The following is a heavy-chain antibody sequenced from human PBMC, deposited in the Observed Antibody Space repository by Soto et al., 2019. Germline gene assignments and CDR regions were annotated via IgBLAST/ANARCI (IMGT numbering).Heavy chain of an antibody. CDR2: ISGSGGST. Sequence: EVQLLESGGGLVQPGGSLRLSCAASGFTFSSYAMSWVRQAPGKGLEWVSAISGSGGSTYYADSVKGRFTISRDNSKNTLYLQMNSLRAKDTAVYYCAKDPDYYDSSGYYRDYWGQGTLVTVSS. CDR1: GFTFSSYA. CDR3: AKDPDYYDSSGYYRDY. D-gene: IGHD3-22*01. V-gene: IGHV3-23*01. J-gene: IGHJ4*02.